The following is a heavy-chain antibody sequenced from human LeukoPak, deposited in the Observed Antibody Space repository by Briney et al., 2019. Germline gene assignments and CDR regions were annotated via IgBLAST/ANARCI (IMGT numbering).Heavy chain of an antibody. J-gene: IGHJ6*02. Sequence: SVQVSCKTSGGTFSTSAITWVRQAPGQGLEWMGRIIPVLNITTYAQRFQGRVTITADTSTSTVYMELSSLRSEETAVYYCARDQGLTAPPPYGLDVWGQGTTV. CDR2: IIPVLNIT. V-gene: IGHV1-69*04. D-gene: IGHD5-18*01. CDR1: GGTFSTSA. CDR3: ARDQGLTAPPPYGLDV.